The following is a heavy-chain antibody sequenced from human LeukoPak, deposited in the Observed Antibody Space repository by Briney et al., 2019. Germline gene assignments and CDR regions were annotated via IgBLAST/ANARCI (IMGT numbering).Heavy chain of an antibody. Sequence: GALRLSCAASGFTFSSYAMSWVRQAPGKGLGGVSTISASGDSTYYTDSVQGRFTISRDNSKNTLYLQLNSLRAEDTAVYYCARADYYYYYYMDVWGKGTTVTVSS. V-gene: IGHV3-23*01. J-gene: IGHJ6*03. CDR1: GFTFSSYA. CDR3: ARADYYYYYYMDV. CDR2: ISASGDST.